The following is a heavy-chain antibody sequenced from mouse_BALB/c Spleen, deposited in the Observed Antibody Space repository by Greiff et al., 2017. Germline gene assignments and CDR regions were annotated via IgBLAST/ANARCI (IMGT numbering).Heavy chain of an antibody. D-gene: IGHD2-2*01. V-gene: IGHV5-17*02. CDR3: ARRIYYAYDVDYAMDY. CDR1: GFTFSSFG. J-gene: IGHJ4*01. CDR2: ISSGSSTI. Sequence: EVMLVESGGGLVQPGGSRKLSCAASGFTFSSFGMHWVRQAPEKGLEWVAYISSGSSTIYYADTVKGRFTISRDNPKNTLFLQMTSLRSEDTAMYYCARRIYYAYDVDYAMDYWGQGTSVTVSS.